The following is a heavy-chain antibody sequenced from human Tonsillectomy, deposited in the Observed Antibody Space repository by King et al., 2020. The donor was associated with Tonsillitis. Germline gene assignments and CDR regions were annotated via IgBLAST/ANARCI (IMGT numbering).Heavy chain of an antibody. CDR2: ISYDGSNK. V-gene: IGHV3-30-3*01. CDR1: GFTFSSYA. D-gene: IGHD4-17*01. CDR3: ARDIDDYDDYVGYFDY. J-gene: IGHJ4*02. Sequence: VQLVESGGGVVQPGRSLRLSCAASGFTFSSYAIYWVRQAPGKGLEWVAVISYDGSNKYYTDSVKGRFTISRDNSKNTLYLHMNSLRAEDTAVYYCARDIDDYDDYVGYFDYWGQGTLVTVSS.